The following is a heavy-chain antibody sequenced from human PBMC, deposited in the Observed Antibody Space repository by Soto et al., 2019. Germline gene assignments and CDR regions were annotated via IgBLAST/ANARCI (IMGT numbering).Heavy chain of an antibody. V-gene: IGHV1-69*13. CDR3: ANAPRITIWSPDV. J-gene: IGHJ6*02. Sequence: SVKVSCKASGGTFSSYSISWVRQAPGQGLEWMGGIIPIFGTANYAQKFQGRVTITADESTSTAYMELSSLRSEDTAVYYCANAPRITIWSPDVWGQGTTVTVS. D-gene: IGHD3-3*01. CDR1: GGTFSSYS. CDR2: IIPIFGTA.